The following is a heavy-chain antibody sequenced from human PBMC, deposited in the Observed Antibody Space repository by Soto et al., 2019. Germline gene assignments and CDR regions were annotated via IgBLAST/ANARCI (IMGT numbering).Heavy chain of an antibody. D-gene: IGHD3-10*01. J-gene: IGHJ4*02. CDR1: GFTFSSYA. V-gene: IGHV3-23*01. CDR2: ISGSGGST. CDR3: AKAHTMVGGVFDY. Sequence: GGSLRLSCAASGFTFSSYAMSWVRQAPGKGLEWVSAISGSGGSTYYADSVKGRFTMSRDNSKNPLYLQMNRLKAEGTAVFYWAKAHTMVGGVFDYGGQEPRVTVPS.